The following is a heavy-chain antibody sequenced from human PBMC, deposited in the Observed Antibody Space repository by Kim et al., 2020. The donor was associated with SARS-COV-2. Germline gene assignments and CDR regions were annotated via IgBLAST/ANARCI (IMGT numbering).Heavy chain of an antibody. CDR3: ARAGRAHDSSSWYGNYYNWFDP. V-gene: IGHV1-46*01. D-gene: IGHD6-13*01. Sequence: ASVKVSCKASGYTFTSYYMHWVRQAPGQGLEWMGIINPSGGSTSYAQKFQGRVTMTRDTSTSTVYMELSSLRSEDTAVYYCARAGRAHDSSSWYGNYYNWFDPWGQGTLVTVSS. CDR2: INPSGGST. CDR1: GYTFTSYY. J-gene: IGHJ5*02.